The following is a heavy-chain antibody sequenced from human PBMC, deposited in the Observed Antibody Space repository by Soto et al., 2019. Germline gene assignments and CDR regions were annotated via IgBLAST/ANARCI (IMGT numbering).Heavy chain of an antibody. CDR3: ARDVTGIDRDGSYYCSDR. Sequence: PSEPPSLTCTVSGGSISRGDNYWSWIRQPPGKGLEWIGDIFNSGSAHYNPSLKDRITISIDTSKNQFLLKLTSVTAADTAVYFCARDVTGIDRDGSYYCSDRWGQGRMVT. V-gene: IGHV4-30-4*01. D-gene: IGHD3-22*01. J-gene: IGHJ5*02. CDR1: GGSISRGDNY. CDR2: IFNSGSA.